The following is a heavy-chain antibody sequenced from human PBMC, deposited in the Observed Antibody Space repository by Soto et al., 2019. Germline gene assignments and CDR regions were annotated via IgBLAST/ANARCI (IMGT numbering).Heavy chain of an antibody. CDR2: IYYSGST. V-gene: IGHV4-39*01. Sequence: SETLSLTCTVSGGSISSSSYYWGWIRQPPGKGLEWIGSIYYSGSTYYNPSLKSRVTISVDTPKNQFSLKLSSVTAADTAVYYCARHEYSSSWQIYYYYYYMDVWGKGTTVTVSS. J-gene: IGHJ6*03. CDR1: GGSISSSSYY. D-gene: IGHD6-13*01. CDR3: ARHEYSSSWQIYYYYYYMDV.